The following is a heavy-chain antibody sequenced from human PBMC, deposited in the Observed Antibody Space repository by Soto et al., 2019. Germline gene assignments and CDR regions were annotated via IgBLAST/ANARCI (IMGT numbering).Heavy chain of an antibody. J-gene: IGHJ6*02. D-gene: IGHD2-2*01. V-gene: IGHV5-10-1*01. CDR3: AAPKQLSMGYYYGMDV. Sequence: GESLKISCKGSGYSFTSYWISWVRQMPGKGLEWMGRIDPSDSYTNYSPSFQGHVTISADKSISTAYLQWSSLKASDTAMYYCAAPKQLSMGYYYGMDVWGQGTTVTGLL. CDR2: IDPSDSYT. CDR1: GYSFTSYW.